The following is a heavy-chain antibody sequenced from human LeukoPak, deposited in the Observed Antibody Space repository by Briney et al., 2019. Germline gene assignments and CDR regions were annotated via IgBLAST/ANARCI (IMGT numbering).Heavy chain of an antibody. Sequence: GASVKVSCKASGYTFTSYGISWVRQATGQGLEWMGWMNPNSGNTGYAQKFLGRVTMTRNTSISTAYMELSSLRSEDTAVYYCARGRWGTSYYGMDVWGQGTTVSVSS. J-gene: IGHJ6*02. D-gene: IGHD1-14*01. V-gene: IGHV1-8*02. CDR2: MNPNSGNT. CDR1: GYTFTSYG. CDR3: ARGRWGTSYYGMDV.